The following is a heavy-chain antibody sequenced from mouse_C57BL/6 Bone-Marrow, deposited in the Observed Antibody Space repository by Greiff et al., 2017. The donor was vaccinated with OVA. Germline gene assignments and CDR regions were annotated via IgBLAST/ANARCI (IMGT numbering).Heavy chain of an antibody. Sequence: EVQLQESGAELVRPGASVKLSCTASGFTIKDDYMHWVKQRPEQGLEWIGWIDPGNGDTEYASKFQGKATITADTSSNTAYLQLSSLTAEDTAVXYCTSSGTDYWGQGTTLTVSS. J-gene: IGHJ2*01. CDR1: GFTIKDDY. V-gene: IGHV14-4*01. CDR2: IDPGNGDT. D-gene: IGHD4-1*01. CDR3: TSSGTDY.